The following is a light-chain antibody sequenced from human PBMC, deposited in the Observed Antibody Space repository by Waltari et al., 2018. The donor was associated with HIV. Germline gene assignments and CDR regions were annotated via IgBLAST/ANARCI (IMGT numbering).Light chain of an antibody. CDR3: SSYTNKYTWV. Sequence: QSALTQPASVSGSPGQSITISCPGTTSDIGEYNYVSWFQPHPPEAPKTIIFEASNRPSGVSTRFSGSKSGNTASLTVSGLQPEDEADYYCSSYTNKYTWVFGGGTKLTVL. CDR1: TSDIGEYNY. J-gene: IGLJ3*02. V-gene: IGLV2-14*01. CDR2: EAS.